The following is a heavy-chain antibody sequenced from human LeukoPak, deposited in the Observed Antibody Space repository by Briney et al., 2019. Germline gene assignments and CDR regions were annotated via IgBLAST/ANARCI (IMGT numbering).Heavy chain of an antibody. CDR3: ARVGSGWYGYYYYGMDV. J-gene: IGHJ6*02. CDR1: GYTFTGYY. D-gene: IGHD6-19*01. CDR2: INPNSGGT. V-gene: IGHV1-2*02. Sequence: ASVKVSCKASGYTFTGYYMHWVRQAPGQGLEWMGWINPNSGGTNYAQKFQGRVTMTRDTSISTAYMELSRLRSDGTAVYYCARVGSGWYGYYYYGMDVWGQGTTVTVSS.